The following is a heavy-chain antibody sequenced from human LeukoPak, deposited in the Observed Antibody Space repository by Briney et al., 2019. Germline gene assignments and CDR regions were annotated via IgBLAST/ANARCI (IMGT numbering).Heavy chain of an antibody. CDR2: IYYSGST. V-gene: IGHV4-39*07. J-gene: IGHJ6*03. Sequence: SETLSLTCTVSGGSISSSSYYWGWIRQPPGKGLEWIGSIYYSGSTYYNPSLKSRVTISVDTSKNQFSLKLSSVTAADTAVYYCARTGPRGAGRLYYYYYYMDVWGKGTTVTVSS. CDR1: GGSISSSSYY. D-gene: IGHD6-19*01. CDR3: ARTGPRGAGRLYYYYYYMDV.